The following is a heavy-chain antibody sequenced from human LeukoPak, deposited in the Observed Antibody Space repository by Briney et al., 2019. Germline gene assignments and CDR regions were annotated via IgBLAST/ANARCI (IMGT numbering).Heavy chain of an antibody. CDR3: ARRTPPATANLYYFDY. CDR2: ISGSGGST. V-gene: IGHV3-23*01. Sequence: GGSLRLSCAASGFTFRSYAMSWVRQAPGKGLEWVSAISGSGGSTYYADSVKGRFTISRDNAKNSLYLQMNSLRAEDTAVYYCARRTPPATANLYYFDYWGQGTLVTVSS. D-gene: IGHD2-2*01. J-gene: IGHJ4*02. CDR1: GFTFRSYA.